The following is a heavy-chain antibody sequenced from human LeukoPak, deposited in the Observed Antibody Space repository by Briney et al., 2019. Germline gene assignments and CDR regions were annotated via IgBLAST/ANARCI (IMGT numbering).Heavy chain of an antibody. D-gene: IGHD1-26*01. Sequence: GGSLRLSCAGSGFTFSSYEMNWVRQAPGKGLEWVSYISSSGRAIYYADSVKGRFTVSRDNSKSTLYLQMNSLRAGDTAVYYCAKDIWRGSYFDYWGQGTLVTASS. CDR1: GFTFSSYE. J-gene: IGHJ4*02. CDR2: ISSSGRAI. V-gene: IGHV3-48*03. CDR3: AKDIWRGSYFDY.